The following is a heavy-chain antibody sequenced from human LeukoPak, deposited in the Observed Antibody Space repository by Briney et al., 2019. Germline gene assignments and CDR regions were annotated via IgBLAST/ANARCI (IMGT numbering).Heavy chain of an antibody. J-gene: IGHJ6*02. CDR2: LSGSGGST. Sequence: GGSLRLSCAASGFTFSSYAMSWVRQAPGKGLEWVSALSGSGGSTYYADSVKGRFTISRDNSKNTLYLQMDSLRAEDTAVYYCAMKPYYYYGMDVWGQGTTVTVSS. CDR1: GFTFSSYA. V-gene: IGHV3-23*01. CDR3: AMKPYYYYGMDV.